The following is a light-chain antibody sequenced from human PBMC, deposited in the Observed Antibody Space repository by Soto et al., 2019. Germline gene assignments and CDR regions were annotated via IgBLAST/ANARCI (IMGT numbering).Light chain of an antibody. J-gene: IGLJ1*01. CDR3: CSYTGSSSNRYV. Sequence: QSALTQPASVSGSPGQSITISCAGTSSDVGAYNYVSWYQQHPGKAPKLMIYDVSNRPSGISIRFSGSKSGNTASLTISGLQAEDEADYYCCSYTGSSSNRYVFGTGTKVTVL. V-gene: IGLV2-14*01. CDR2: DVS. CDR1: SSDVGAYNY.